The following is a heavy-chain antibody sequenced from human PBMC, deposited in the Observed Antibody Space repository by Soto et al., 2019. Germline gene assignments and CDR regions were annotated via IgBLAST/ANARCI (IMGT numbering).Heavy chain of an antibody. CDR1: GGSISSSSYY. V-gene: IGHV4-61*05. CDR2: MYNTGST. CDR3: ARVPGP. Sequence: SETLSLTCTVSGGSISSSSYYWSWIRQPPGKGLEWIGYMYNTGSTIYNHSLKRRVTISVDTSKNQFSLKLNSVTAADTAVYYCARVPGPWGQGTLVTVSS. J-gene: IGHJ5*02.